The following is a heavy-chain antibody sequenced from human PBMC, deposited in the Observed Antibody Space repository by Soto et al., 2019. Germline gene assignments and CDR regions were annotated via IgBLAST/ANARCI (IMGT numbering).Heavy chain of an antibody. CDR2: IYYSGST. D-gene: IGHD3-10*01. J-gene: IGHJ3*02. Sequence: SETLSLTCTVAGGYISSYYWSWIRQPPGKGLEWIGYIYYSGSTNYNPSLKSRVTISVDTSKNQFSLKLSSVTAADTAVYYCARVWGGAFDIWGQGTMVTVSS. CDR3: ARVWGGAFDI. V-gene: IGHV4-59*01. CDR1: GGYISSYY.